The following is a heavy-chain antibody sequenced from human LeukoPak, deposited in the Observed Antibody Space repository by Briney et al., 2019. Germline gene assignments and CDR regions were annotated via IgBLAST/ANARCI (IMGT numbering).Heavy chain of an antibody. CDR2: INHSGST. Sequence: KSSETLSLTCAVYGGSFSGYYWSWIRQPPGKGLEWIGEINHSGSTNYNPSLTSRVTMSVDASKNQFSLKLSSVTAADTAVYYCARLLGVIRGFRYMDVWGKGTTVTISS. CDR1: GGSFSGYY. CDR3: ARLLGVIRGFRYMDV. J-gene: IGHJ6*03. V-gene: IGHV4-34*01. D-gene: IGHD3-10*01.